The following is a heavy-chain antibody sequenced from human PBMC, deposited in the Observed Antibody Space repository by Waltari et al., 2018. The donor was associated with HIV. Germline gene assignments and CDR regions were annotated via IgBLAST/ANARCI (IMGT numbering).Heavy chain of an antibody. D-gene: IGHD3-16*02. CDR1: GYTLTELS. CDR3: ATGSMITFGGVIEDSFDI. V-gene: IGHV1-24*01. J-gene: IGHJ3*02. CDR2: FDPEDGET. Sequence: QVQLVQSGAEVKKPGASVKVSCKVSGYTLTELSMHWVRQAPGKGLEWMGGFDPEDGETIYAQKFQGRVTMTEDTSTDTAYMELSSLRSEDTAVYYCATGSMITFGGVIEDSFDIWGQGTMVTVSS.